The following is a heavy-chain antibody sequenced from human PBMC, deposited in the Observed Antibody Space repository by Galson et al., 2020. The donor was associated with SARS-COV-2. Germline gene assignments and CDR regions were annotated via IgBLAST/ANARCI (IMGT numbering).Heavy chain of an antibody. J-gene: IGHJ6*02. V-gene: IGHV3-30*04. CDR1: GFSFSSYA. CDR2: VSYDGSNK. Sequence: GGSLRLSCAASGFSFSSYAMHWVRQAPGKGLEWVAVVSYDGSNKYHTDSVKGRFTISRDNSKKTLYLQMNSLRVEDTAAYYCARDFRLYGSGTIRGYGMDVWGQGTTVTVSS. D-gene: IGHD3-10*01. CDR3: ARDFRLYGSGTIRGYGMDV.